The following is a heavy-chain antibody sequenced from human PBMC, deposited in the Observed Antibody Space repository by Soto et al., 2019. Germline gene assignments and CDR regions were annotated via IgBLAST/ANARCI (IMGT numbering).Heavy chain of an antibody. D-gene: IGHD6-13*01. V-gene: IGHV3-21*01. CDR1: GFTFITYT. CDR3: AGVRTSSWSLDY. CDR2: ISSSSSYI. Sequence: GGSLRLSCAASGFTFITYTMDWVRQAPGKGLEWVSSISSSSSYIYYADSVKGRFTISRDNARNSLYLQMNSLRDEDTAVYFCAGVRTSSWSLDYWGQGTLVTVSS. J-gene: IGHJ4*02.